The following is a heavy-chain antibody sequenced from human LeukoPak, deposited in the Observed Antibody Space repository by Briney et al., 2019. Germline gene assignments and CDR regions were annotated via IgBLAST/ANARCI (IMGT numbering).Heavy chain of an antibody. CDR1: GYSISSGYY. D-gene: IGHD3-16*02. CDR3: AGFTFGGVIVIPYAFDI. J-gene: IGHJ3*02. Sequence: SETLSLTYTLSGYSISSGYYWGWIRQPPGKGLEWIWSIYHSGSTYYNPSLKSRVTISVDTSKNQFSLKLSSVTAADTAVYYCAGFTFGGVIVIPYAFDIWGQGTMATVSS. CDR2: IYHSGST. V-gene: IGHV4-38-2*02.